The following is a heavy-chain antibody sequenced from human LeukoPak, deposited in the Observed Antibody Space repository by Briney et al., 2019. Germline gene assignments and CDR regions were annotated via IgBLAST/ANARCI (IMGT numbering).Heavy chain of an antibody. J-gene: IGHJ4*02. V-gene: IGHV4-39*07. CDR3: ARGNGWYYY. CDR2: IYYSGST. D-gene: IGHD6-19*01. Sequence: SETLSLTCTVSGGSITSSTYYWGWIRQPPGTGLEWIGRIYYSGSTYYNPSLKSRVTISVDTSKNQFSLKLTSVTAADAAVYYCARGNGWYYYWGQGTLVTVSS. CDR1: GGSITSSTYY.